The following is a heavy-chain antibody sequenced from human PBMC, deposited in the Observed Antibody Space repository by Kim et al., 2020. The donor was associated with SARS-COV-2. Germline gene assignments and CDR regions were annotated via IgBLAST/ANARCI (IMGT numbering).Heavy chain of an antibody. J-gene: IGHJ4*02. V-gene: IGHV3-53*01. CDR1: GFSVSTSC. CDR2: LCSAGST. CDR3: AGSQGDY. Sequence: GSLRLSCAASGFSVSTSCMSWVRQAPGKGLECVSVLCSAGSTSYADSVKGRFTISRDDSRNTLYLQMNSLRVEDTAVYYCAGSQGDYWGQGTLVTVSS.